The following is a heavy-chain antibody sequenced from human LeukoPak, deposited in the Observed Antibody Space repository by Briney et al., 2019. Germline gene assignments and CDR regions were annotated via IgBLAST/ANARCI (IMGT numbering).Heavy chain of an antibody. CDR2: INPNTGGT. Sequence: ASVKVSCKASGYTFADYYIHWVRQAPGQGLEWMGLINPNTGGTNYAQKFQGRVTMTRDTSITTAYMELSRLRSDDTAVDYCARRPIVGVPAPIDYWGQGNLVTVSS. V-gene: IGHV1-2*02. CDR3: ARRPIVGVPAPIDY. D-gene: IGHD2-2*01. CDR1: GYTFADYY. J-gene: IGHJ4*02.